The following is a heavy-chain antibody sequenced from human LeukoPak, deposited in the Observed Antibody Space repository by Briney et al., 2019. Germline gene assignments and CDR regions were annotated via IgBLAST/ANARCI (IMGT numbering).Heavy chain of an antibody. D-gene: IGHD3-22*01. CDR3: ASPLYDSSGYYPLFFGY. CDR1: GFTVSNNY. V-gene: IGHV3-53*05. CDR2: MYSGGST. Sequence: GGSLRLSCAVSGFTVSNNYMSWVRQAPGKGLEWVSVMYSGGSTYYADSVKGRFTISRDNSKNTLYLQMSSLRSEDTAVYYCASPLYDSSGYYPLFFGYWGQGTLVTVSS. J-gene: IGHJ4*02.